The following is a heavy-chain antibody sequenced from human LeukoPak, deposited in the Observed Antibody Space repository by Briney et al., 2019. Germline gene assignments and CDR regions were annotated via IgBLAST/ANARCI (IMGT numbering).Heavy chain of an antibody. V-gene: IGHV3-23*01. CDR2: ISGSGGST. J-gene: IGHJ5*01. D-gene: IGHD3-22*01. CDR1: GFTFSSYS. CDR3: AKGGRRVVITNAPDS. Sequence: PGGSLRLSCAASGFTFSSYSMNWVRQAPGKGLEWVSAISGSGGSTYYADSVKGRFTISRDNSKNTLYLQMNSLRAEDTAVYYCAKGGRRVVITNAPDSWGQGTLVTVSS.